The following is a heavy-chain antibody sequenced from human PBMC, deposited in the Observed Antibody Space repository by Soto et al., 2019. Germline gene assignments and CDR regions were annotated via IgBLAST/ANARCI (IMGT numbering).Heavy chain of an antibody. CDR2: IYYSGST. D-gene: IGHD6-19*01. Sequence: QVQLQESGPGLVKPSQTLSLTCTVSGGSISSGGYYWSWIRQHPGKGLEWIGYIYYSGSTYYNPSLKSRVTISVDTSKNQFSLKLSSVTAADTAVYYCARAERYSSGWYLPGRRAYGMDVWGQGTTVTVSS. CDR1: GGSISSGGYY. CDR3: ARAERYSSGWYLPGRRAYGMDV. V-gene: IGHV4-31*03. J-gene: IGHJ6*02.